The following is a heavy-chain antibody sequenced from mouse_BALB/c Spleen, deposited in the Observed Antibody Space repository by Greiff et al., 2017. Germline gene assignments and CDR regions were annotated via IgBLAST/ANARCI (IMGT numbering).Heavy chain of an antibody. V-gene: IGHV1S81*02. CDR1: GYTFTSYW. CDR2: INPSNGRT. D-gene: IGHD1-2*01. J-gene: IGHJ3*01. Sequence: VQLQQPGAELVKPGASVKLSCKASGYTFTSYWMHWVKQRPGQGLEWIGEINPSNGRTNYNEKFKSKATLTVDKSSSTAYMQLSSLTSEDSAVYYCARGTTATSWFAYWGQGTLVTVSA. CDR3: ARGTTATSWFAY.